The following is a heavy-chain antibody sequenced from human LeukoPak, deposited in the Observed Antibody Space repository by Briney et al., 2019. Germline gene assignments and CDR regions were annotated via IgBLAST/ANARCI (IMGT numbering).Heavy chain of an antibody. CDR1: GFTFSSYA. CDR3: ARAPDGSGAY. D-gene: IGHD3-10*01. Sequence: GRSLRLSCAASGFTFSSYAMHWVRQAPGKGLEWVAVISYDGSNKYYADSVKGRFTISRDNSKNTLYLQMNSLRAEDTAVYYCARAPDGSGAYWGQGTLVTVSS. J-gene: IGHJ4*02. V-gene: IGHV3-30-3*01. CDR2: ISYDGSNK.